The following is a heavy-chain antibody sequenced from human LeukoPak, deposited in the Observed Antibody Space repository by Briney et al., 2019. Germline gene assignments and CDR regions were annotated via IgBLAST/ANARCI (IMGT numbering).Heavy chain of an antibody. CDR1: GGSISSSSYY. D-gene: IGHD6-19*01. J-gene: IGHJ4*02. CDR2: IYYSGST. CDR3: ARHLGYSSGWYLFDY. V-gene: IGHV4-61*05. Sequence: SETLSLTCTVSGGSISSSSYYWSWIRQPPGKGLEWIGYIYYSGSTNYNPSLKSRGTISIDSSKNQFSLKLSSVTAADTAVYYCARHLGYSSGWYLFDYWGQGTLVTVSS.